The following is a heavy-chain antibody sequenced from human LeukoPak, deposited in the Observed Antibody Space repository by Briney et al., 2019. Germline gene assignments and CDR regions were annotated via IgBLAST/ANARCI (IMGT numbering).Heavy chain of an antibody. V-gene: IGHV1-69*08. J-gene: IGHJ4*02. Sequence: SVKVSCKVSGYTLTELSMHWVRQAPGQGLEWMGRIIPIIGTPDYAQKFQGRVTITADKSTNTAYMELTSLKYEDTAVYYCARAGGSSWYVSLYYWGQGTLVTVSS. CDR3: ARAGGSSWYVSLYY. CDR1: GYTLTELS. D-gene: IGHD6-13*01. CDR2: IIPIIGTP.